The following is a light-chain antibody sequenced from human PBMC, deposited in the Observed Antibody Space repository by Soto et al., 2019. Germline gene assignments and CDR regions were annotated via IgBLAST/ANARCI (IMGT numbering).Light chain of an antibody. CDR2: GAS. V-gene: IGKV3-20*01. CDR1: QSIANND. Sequence: EIMLTQSPGTLSLSPGERATLSCRARQSIANNDLAWYQQKPGQTPRLLIYGASSRATGISDRFSGSGSGTDFTLTISRLEPEAFPVYYCQQYGSSPALTFSGGTKVEIK. J-gene: IGKJ4*01. CDR3: QQYGSSPALT.